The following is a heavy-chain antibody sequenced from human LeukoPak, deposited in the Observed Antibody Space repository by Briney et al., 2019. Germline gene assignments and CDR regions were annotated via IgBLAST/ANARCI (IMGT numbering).Heavy chain of an antibody. D-gene: IGHD2-15*01. CDR2: IHYSGST. CDR1: GASFSDYY. CDR3: ARGYCSGGSCYSYYYYNYMDV. J-gene: IGHJ6*03. Sequence: PSETLSLTCVVYGASFSDYYWTWIRQPPGKGLEWIGSIHYSGSTNYNPSLKSRVTISVDTSKNQFSLKLSSVTAADTAVYYCARGYCSGGSCYSYYYYNYMDVWGKGTTVTVSS. V-gene: IGHV4-34*01.